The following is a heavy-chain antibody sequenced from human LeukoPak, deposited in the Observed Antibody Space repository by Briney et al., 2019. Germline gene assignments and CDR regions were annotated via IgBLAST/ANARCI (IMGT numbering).Heavy chain of an antibody. CDR1: GGFISSYY. V-gene: IGHV4-59*01. CDR3: ARVTPQWLEIDY. D-gene: IGHD6-19*01. J-gene: IGHJ4*02. CDR2: IYYSGST. Sequence: PSETLSLTCTVSGGFISSYYWSWIRQPPGKGLEWIGYIYYSGSTNYNPSLKSRVTISVDTSKNQFSLKLSSVTAADTAVYYCARVTPQWLEIDYWGQGTLVTVSS.